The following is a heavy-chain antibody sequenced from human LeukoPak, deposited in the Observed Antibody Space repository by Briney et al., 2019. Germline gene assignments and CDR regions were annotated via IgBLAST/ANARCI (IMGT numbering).Heavy chain of an antibody. CDR2: ISRSSYI. D-gene: IGHD3-10*01. CDR3: ARDAKVTMVRGVNSPSRGWFDP. Sequence: PGGSLRLSCAASGFTFSSYSMNWVRQAPGKGLEWVSSISRSSYIYYADSVKGRFTISRDNAKNSLYLQMNSLRAEDTAVYYCARDAKVTMVRGVNSPSRGWFDPWGQGTLVTVSS. V-gene: IGHV3-21*01. J-gene: IGHJ5*02. CDR1: GFTFSSYS.